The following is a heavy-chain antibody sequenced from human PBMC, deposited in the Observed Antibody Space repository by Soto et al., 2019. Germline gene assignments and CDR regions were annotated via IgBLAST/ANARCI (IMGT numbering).Heavy chain of an antibody. J-gene: IGHJ6*02. Sequence: ASVQVSCKASGYTFTSYAMHWVRQAPGQRLEWMGWINAGNGNTKYSQKFQGRVTITRDTSASTAYMELSSLRSEDTAVYYCARGVITMVRGAYYYYYGMDVWGQGTTVTVSS. CDR2: INAGNGNT. D-gene: IGHD3-10*01. CDR3: ARGVITMVRGAYYYYYGMDV. CDR1: GYTFTSYA. V-gene: IGHV1-3*01.